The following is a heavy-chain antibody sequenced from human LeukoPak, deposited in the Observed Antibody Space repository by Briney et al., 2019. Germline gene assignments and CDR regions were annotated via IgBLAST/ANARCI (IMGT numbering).Heavy chain of an antibody. V-gene: IGHV4-38-2*02. D-gene: IGHD6-19*01. CDR2: IYHSGST. CDR1: GYSISSGYY. J-gene: IGHJ4*02. Sequence: PSETLSLTCTVSGYSISSGYYWGWIRQPPGKGLEWIGSIYHSGSTYYNPSLKSRVTISVDTSKNQFSLKLSSVTAADTAVYYCARDRGSGWPDYWGQGTLVTDSS. CDR3: ARDRGSGWPDY.